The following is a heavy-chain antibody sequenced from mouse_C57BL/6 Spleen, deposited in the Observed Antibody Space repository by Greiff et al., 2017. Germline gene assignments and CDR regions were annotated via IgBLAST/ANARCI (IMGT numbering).Heavy chain of an antibody. J-gene: IGHJ1*03. Sequence: QLKQSGPELVKPGASVKISCKASGYSFTDYNMNWVKQSNGKSLEWIGVINPNYGTTSYNQKFKGKATLTVDQSSSTAYMQLNSLTSEDSAVYYCARYYYGSSSRYFDVWGTGTTVTVSS. CDR2: INPNYGTT. CDR3: ARYYYGSSSRYFDV. V-gene: IGHV1-39*01. CDR1: GYSFTDYN. D-gene: IGHD1-1*01.